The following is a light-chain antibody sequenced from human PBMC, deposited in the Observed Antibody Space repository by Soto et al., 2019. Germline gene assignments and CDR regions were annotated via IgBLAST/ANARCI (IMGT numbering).Light chain of an antibody. Sequence: QTVVTQPPSASGTPGQRVTISCSGTRSNIGGHAVNWYQQLPGTAPKRLIFSSDLRPSGVPDRFSGSKSGTSASLAISGLQSEDEADYSCAAWDDSLNAVVFGGGTKLTVL. V-gene: IGLV1-44*01. CDR1: RSNIGGHA. J-gene: IGLJ2*01. CDR3: AAWDDSLNAVV. CDR2: SSD.